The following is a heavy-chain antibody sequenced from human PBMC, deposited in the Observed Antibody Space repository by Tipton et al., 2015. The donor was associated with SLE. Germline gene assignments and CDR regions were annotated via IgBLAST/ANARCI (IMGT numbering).Heavy chain of an antibody. J-gene: IGHJ3*02. CDR1: GFTFNNYA. CDR3: AKGLTSIDI. CDR2: ISGSAGST. Sequence: GSLRLSCTASGFTFNNYAMGWVRQAPGKGPEWVAGISGSAGSTYYADSVKGRSTISRDTSRDTLHLQMNSLRAEDTALYFCAKGLTSIDIWGPGTMVTVSS. V-gene: IGHV3-23*01. D-gene: IGHD2-2*01.